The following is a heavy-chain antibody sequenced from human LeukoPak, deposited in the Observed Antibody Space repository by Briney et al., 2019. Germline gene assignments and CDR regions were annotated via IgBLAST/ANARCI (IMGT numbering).Heavy chain of an antibody. D-gene: IGHD5-24*01. J-gene: IGHJ4*02. V-gene: IGHV3-23*01. CDR2: IRADAVTT. CDR3: VKDDGWVQYAN. CDR1: GFIFSHHG. Sequence: GGTLRLSCATSGFIFSHHGMNWVRQAPGKGLEWVSGIRADAVTTCYADSVKGRFIISRDNSKNTVYLQMNSLSAEDAAVYYCVKDDGWVQYANWGQGTLVTVSS.